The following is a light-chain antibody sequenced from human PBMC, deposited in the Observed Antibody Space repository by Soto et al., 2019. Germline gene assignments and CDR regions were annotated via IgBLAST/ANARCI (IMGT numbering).Light chain of an antibody. CDR1: QSVSSSY. J-gene: IGKJ4*01. CDR3: QQYGSS. CDR2: GAS. V-gene: IGKV3-20*01. Sequence: ETVMTQSPATLSVSPGERATLSCRASQSVSSSYLAWYQQKPGQAPRLLIYGASSRATGIPDRFSGSGSGTDFTLTISRLEPEDFAVYYCQQYGSSFGGGTKVDI.